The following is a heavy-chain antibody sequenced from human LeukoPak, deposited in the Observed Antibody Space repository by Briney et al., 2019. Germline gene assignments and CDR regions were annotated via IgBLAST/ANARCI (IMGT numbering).Heavy chain of an antibody. CDR3: ARDGDSSGYYWFDP. J-gene: IGHJ5*02. CDR2: IYTSGSP. Sequence: SETLSLTCTVSGGSISSYYWSWIRQPAGKGLEWIGRIYTSGSPNYNPSLKSRVTMSVDTSKNQFSLKLSSVTAADTAAYYCARDGDSSGYYWFDPRGQGTLVTVSS. D-gene: IGHD3-22*01. CDR1: GGSISSYY. V-gene: IGHV4-4*07.